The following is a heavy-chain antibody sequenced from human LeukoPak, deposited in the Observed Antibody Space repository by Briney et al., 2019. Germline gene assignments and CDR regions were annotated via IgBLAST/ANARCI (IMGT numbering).Heavy chain of an antibody. J-gene: IGHJ3*02. CDR1: GFTFXSYA. CDR2: ISGSGGST. CDR3: AKYYYDSSGYYPDAFDI. Sequence: GSLRLSCAAXGFTFXSYAMSWVRQAPGKGLEWVSAISGSGGSTYYADSVKGRFTISRDNSKNTLYLQMNSLRAEDTAVYYCAKYYYDSSGYYPDAFDIWGQGTMVTVSS. D-gene: IGHD3-22*01. V-gene: IGHV3-23*01.